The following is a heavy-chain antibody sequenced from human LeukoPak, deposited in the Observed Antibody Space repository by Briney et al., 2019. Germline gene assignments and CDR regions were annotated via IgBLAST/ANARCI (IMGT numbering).Heavy chain of an antibody. V-gene: IGHV1-46*01. CDR1: GYTFTNYY. J-gene: IGHJ4*02. CDR3: AAGGRIAARPGY. Sequence: ASVKVSCKASGYTFTNYYIHWVRQAPGQGLEWMGMINPSGGSTNYAQKFQGRVTITADKSTSTAYMELSSLRSEDTAVYYCAAGGRIAARPGYWGQGTLVTVSS. CDR2: INPSGGST. D-gene: IGHD6-6*01.